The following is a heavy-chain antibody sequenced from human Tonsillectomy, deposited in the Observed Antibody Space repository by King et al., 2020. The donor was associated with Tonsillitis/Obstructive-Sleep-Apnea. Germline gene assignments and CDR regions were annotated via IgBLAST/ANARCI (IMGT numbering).Heavy chain of an antibody. D-gene: IGHD1-14*01. V-gene: IGHV4-59*08. Sequence: VQLQESGPGLVKPSETLSLTCAVSGDSISNYYWSWIRQPPGKGLEWIGIIYYSGNTNYNPSLRSRVTISADTSENQFSLKLSSLSAADTAVYYCARGVVPGVYFYYSLDVWGRGTTVTVSS. CDR1: GDSISNYY. CDR3: ARGVVPGVYFYYSLDV. CDR2: IYYSGNT. J-gene: IGHJ6*03.